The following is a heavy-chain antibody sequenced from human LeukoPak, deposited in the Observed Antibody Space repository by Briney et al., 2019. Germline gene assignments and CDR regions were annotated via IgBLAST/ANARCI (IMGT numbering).Heavy chain of an antibody. CDR3: AREGHQTAFDY. D-gene: IGHD2-21*02. V-gene: IGHV4-34*01. J-gene: IGHJ4*02. Sequence: SETLSLTCAVYGESFRGYYWTWIRQTPGKGLEWIGEIDHIGRTTYNPSLKSRVTISVDTSKNQFSLRLTSVTAADTAVYYCAREGHQTAFDYWGQGTLVTVSS. CDR2: IDHIGRT. CDR1: GESFRGYY.